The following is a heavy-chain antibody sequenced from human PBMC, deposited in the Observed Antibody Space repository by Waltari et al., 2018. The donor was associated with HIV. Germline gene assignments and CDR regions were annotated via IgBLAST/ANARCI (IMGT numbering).Heavy chain of an antibody. CDR2: IYSGGST. V-gene: IGHV3-53*01. CDR3: ARVMTTVTTFDY. Sequence: EVQLVESGGGLIQPGGSLRLSCAASGFTVSSNYMSWVRQAPGKGLEWVSVIYSGGSTCYADSVKGRFTISRDNSKNTLYLQMNSLRAEDTAMYYCARVMTTVTTFDYWGQGTLVTVSS. CDR1: GFTVSSNY. D-gene: IGHD4-17*01. J-gene: IGHJ4*02.